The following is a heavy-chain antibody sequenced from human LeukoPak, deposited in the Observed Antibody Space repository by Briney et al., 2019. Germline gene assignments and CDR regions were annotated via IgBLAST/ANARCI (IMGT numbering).Heavy chain of an antibody. Sequence: ASVKVSCKASGYTFTNYYIHWVRQAPGQGLEWMGRINPNSGDTNYAQKFQGRVTMTRDTSITTAYMELSGLRSDDTAVYHCAKSQKGYFDYWGQGTLVTVSS. CDR3: AKSQKGYFDY. V-gene: IGHV1-2*06. J-gene: IGHJ4*02. CDR2: INPNSGDT. CDR1: GYTFTNYY.